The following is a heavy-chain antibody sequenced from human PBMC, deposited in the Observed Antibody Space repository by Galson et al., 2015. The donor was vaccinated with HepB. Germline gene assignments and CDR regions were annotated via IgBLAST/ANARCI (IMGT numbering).Heavy chain of an antibody. CDR1: GDSFRKHA. V-gene: IGHV1-69*13. Sequence: SVKVSCKASGDSFRKHAVSWLRQAPGQGLEWMGAINPVFGVANYAQNFQGRVTITADEDTSTVYMEMSSLTNEDTAVFYCARVAGTGNGFLYPFDYWGQGTLITVSS. CDR2: INPVFGVA. D-gene: IGHD2/OR15-2a*01. CDR3: ARVAGTGNGFLYPFDY. J-gene: IGHJ4*02.